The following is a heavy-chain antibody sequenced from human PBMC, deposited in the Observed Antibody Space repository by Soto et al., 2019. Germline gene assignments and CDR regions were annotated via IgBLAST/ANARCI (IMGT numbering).Heavy chain of an antibody. J-gene: IGHJ6*02. CDR3: ARVHCSAGTCLDGLDF. Sequence: PSQTHSLTCVISGDSVSSNGACWNWIRQSPSRGLQWLGRIYYRSKWFHDYAASVESRMAINPDTSRNQFSLQLNYVTPEDTAVYYCARVHCSAGTCLDGLDFWGQGTTVTVSS. V-gene: IGHV6-1*01. CDR1: GDSVSSNGAC. D-gene: IGHD2-15*01. CDR2: IYYRSKWFH.